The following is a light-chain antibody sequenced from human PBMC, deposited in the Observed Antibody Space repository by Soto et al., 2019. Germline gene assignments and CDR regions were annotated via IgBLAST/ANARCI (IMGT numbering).Light chain of an antibody. CDR1: QTISTY. Sequence: DIQMTQSPSSLSASVGDRVTITCRASQTISTYLNWYQQKPGKAPKFLIYAASSLQSGVPSRFSGSGSGTDFTLTISSLQPEDFATYYCQQRYSAPYTFGQGTKLEIK. J-gene: IGKJ2*01. CDR3: QQRYSAPYT. CDR2: AAS. V-gene: IGKV1-39*01.